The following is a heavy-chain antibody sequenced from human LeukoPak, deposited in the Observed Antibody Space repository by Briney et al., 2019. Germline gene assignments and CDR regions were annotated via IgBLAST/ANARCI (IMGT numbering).Heavy chain of an antibody. CDR1: GFSFSNYA. CDR3: AKGGYDYVEIGYFDY. Sequence: GGSLRLSCAASGFSFSNYAMNWVRQAPGKGLEWVSLIVASSGATFYADPVKGRFTISRDKSKNTLYLQMKSLRAEDTAVYYCAKGGYDYVEIGYFDYWGQGALVTVSS. D-gene: IGHD5-12*01. J-gene: IGHJ4*03. CDR2: IVASSGAT. V-gene: IGHV3-23*01.